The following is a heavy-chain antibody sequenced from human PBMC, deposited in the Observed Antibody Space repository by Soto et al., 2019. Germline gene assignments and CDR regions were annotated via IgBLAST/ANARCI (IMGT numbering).Heavy chain of an antibody. CDR3: ASWPYCTNGVCPDNWFDP. CDR1: GYTFTSYD. Sequence: ASVKVSCKASGYTFTSYDINWVRQATGQGLEWMGWMNPNSGNTGYAQKFQGRVTMTRNTSISTAYMEMSSLRSEDTAVFYCASWPYCTNGVCPDNWFDPWGQGTLVTVSS. J-gene: IGHJ5*02. V-gene: IGHV1-8*01. D-gene: IGHD2-8*01. CDR2: MNPNSGNT.